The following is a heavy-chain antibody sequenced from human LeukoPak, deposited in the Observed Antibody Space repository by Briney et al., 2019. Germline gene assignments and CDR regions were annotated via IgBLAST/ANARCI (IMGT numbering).Heavy chain of an antibody. CDR1: GFTFSNAW. Sequence: GGSLRLSRTASGFTFSNAWMTWVRQAPGKGLEWVGRIKSKTDGGTTDYAAPVKGRFTISRDDSKNTLYLQMNSLKTEDTAVYYCTRGPMNWFDPWGQGTLVTVSS. V-gene: IGHV3-15*01. J-gene: IGHJ5*02. D-gene: IGHD2-2*01. CDR3: TRGPMNWFDP. CDR2: IKSKTDGGTT.